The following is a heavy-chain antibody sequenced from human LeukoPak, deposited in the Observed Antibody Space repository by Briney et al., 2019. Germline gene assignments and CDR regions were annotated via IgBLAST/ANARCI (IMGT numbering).Heavy chain of an antibody. V-gene: IGHV3-23*01. CDR1: GFTFSSYA. D-gene: IGHD6-19*01. J-gene: IGHJ4*02. Sequence: GGSLKLSCAASGFTFSSYAMSWVRQAPGKGLEWVSAISGSGGSTYYADSVKGRFTISRDNSKNTLYLQMNSLRAEDTAVYYCAKDRADSSGWYSGFDSWGQGTLVTVSS. CDR3: AKDRADSSGWYSGFDS. CDR2: ISGSGGST.